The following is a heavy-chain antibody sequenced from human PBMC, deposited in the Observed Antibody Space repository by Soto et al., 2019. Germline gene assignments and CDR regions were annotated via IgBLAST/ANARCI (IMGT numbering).Heavy chain of an antibody. V-gene: IGHV1-18*01. J-gene: IGHJ5*02. D-gene: IGHD3-22*01. CDR2: INTYSGNR. Sequence: QVQLVQSGAELRKPGASVKVSCKASGYSFSSYGINWVRQAPGQGLEWMGWINTYSGNRNYAQKFEDRVTMTTATSTNTVYMELRSRKSDDTAIYYCASDRLRGYDSSGFYAWGQGTLVTVSS. CDR3: ASDRLRGYDSSGFYA. CDR1: GYSFSSYG.